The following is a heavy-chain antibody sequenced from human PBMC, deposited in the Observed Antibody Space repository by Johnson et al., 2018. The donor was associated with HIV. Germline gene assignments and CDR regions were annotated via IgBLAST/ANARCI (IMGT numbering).Heavy chain of an antibody. J-gene: IGHJ3*02. CDR3: AKDRDYYGSGLI. CDR2: ISYDASNK. V-gene: IGHV3-30*04. Sequence: QVQLVESGGGVVQPGRSLRLSCAASRFTFSSFAMHWVRQAPGKGLEWVAVISYDASNKYYADSVKGRFTISRDNSKNTLYLQMNSLRAEDTAVYYCAKDRDYYGSGLIWGQGTMVTVSS. D-gene: IGHD3-10*01. CDR1: RFTFSSFA.